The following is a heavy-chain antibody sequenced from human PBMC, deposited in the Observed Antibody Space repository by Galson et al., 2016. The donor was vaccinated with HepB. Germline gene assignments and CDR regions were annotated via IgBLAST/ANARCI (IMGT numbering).Heavy chain of an antibody. CDR1: GFAFDSHG. V-gene: IGHV3-33*01. J-gene: IGHJ6*02. Sequence: SLRLSCAASGFAFDSHGMHWVRQAPGKGLEWVALIWYSGKNKYYSDSVRGRFTISRDNSMKKVYLEMNSLRIEDTGLYYCARESPRSSDWDNLYYHGMDVWGRGTTVIVSS. CDR3: ARESPRSSDWDNLYYHGMDV. CDR2: IWYSGKNK. D-gene: IGHD1/OR15-1a*01.